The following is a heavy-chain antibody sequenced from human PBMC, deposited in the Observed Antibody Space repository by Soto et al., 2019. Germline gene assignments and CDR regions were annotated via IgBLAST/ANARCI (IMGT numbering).Heavy chain of an antibody. Sequence: EVQLLESGGGLVQPGGSLRLSCAASGFTFSNFAMSWVRQAPGKGLEWVSGIIGSGGTTYYADSVKGRFTISRDKSKATLDLQMNSLRAEDTAIYYCARDGGYSFGPGNYYGMDVW. D-gene: IGHD5-18*01. CDR3: ARDGGYSFGPGNYYGMDV. CDR1: GFTFSNFA. CDR2: IIGSGGTT. V-gene: IGHV3-23*01. J-gene: IGHJ6*01.